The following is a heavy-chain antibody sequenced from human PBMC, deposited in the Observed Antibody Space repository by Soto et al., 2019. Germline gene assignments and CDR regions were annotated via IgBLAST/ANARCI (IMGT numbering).Heavy chain of an antibody. CDR1: GFTFSSYG. J-gene: IGHJ6*02. D-gene: IGHD1-26*01. CDR2: ISYDGSNK. Sequence: PGGSLRLSCAASGFTFSSYGMHWVRQAPGKGLEWVAVISYDGSNKYYADSVKGRFTISRDNSKNTLYLQMNSLRAEDTAVYYCAKAHSGSSQYYYGMDGWGQGTTVTVSS. CDR3: AKAHSGSSQYYYGMDG. V-gene: IGHV3-30*18.